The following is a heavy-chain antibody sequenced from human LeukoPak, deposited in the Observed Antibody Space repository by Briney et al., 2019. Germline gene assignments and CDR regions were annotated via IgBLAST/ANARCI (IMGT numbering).Heavy chain of an antibody. CDR1: GFNFRGYA. D-gene: IGHD6-19*01. CDR2: VTGGAVAT. Sequence: PGGSLRLSCAASGFNFRGYAMSWVRQAPGKGLEWVSTVTGGAVATYYADSVRGRHTISRDNSKNTLYLQMNSLRAEDTAVYYCARDSPLKGYNSGWATNSFDFWGQGTLVTVSS. J-gene: IGHJ4*02. V-gene: IGHV3-23*01. CDR3: ARDSPLKGYNSGWATNSFDF.